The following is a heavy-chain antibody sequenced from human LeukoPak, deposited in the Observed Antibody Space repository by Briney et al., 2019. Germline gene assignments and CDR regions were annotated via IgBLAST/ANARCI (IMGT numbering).Heavy chain of an antibody. CDR2: INPSGGST. D-gene: IGHD3-10*01. CDR1: GYTFTSYY. Sequence: ASVKVSCKASGYTFTSYYMHWVRQAPGQGLEWMGIINPSGGSTSYAQKFQGRVTMTRDTSTSTVYMELSSLRSEDTAAYYCARDLLTYYYGSGSYYGYWGQGTLVTVSS. V-gene: IGHV1-46*01. CDR3: ARDLLTYYYGSGSYYGY. J-gene: IGHJ4*02.